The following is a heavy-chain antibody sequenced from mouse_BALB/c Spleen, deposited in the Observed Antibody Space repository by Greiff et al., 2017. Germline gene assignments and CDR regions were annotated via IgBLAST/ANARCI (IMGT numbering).Heavy chain of an antibody. D-gene: IGHD2-2*01. CDR1: GFTFSDYG. Sequence: EVHLVESGGGLVQPGGSRKLSCAASGFTFSDYGMAWVRQAPGKGPEWVAFISNLAYSIYYADTVTGRFTISRENAKNTLYLEMSSLRSEDTAMYYCAREGYDRVFDYWGQGTTLTVSS. J-gene: IGHJ2*01. V-gene: IGHV5-15*02. CDR3: AREGYDRVFDY. CDR2: ISNLAYSI.